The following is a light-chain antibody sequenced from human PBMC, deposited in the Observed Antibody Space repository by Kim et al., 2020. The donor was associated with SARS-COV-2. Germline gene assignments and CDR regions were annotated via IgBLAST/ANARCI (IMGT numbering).Light chain of an antibody. J-gene: IGLJ2*01. CDR3: AAWDDSLNGPV. V-gene: IGLV1-44*01. CDR1: SSNIGSNS. CDR2: TNN. Sequence: GQRVTFSCSGSSSNIGSNSVNWYQQFPGMAPKLLIYTNNQRLSGVPARFSASKSGTLASLAISGLQSDDEAVYYCAAWDDSLNGPVFGGGTQLTVL.